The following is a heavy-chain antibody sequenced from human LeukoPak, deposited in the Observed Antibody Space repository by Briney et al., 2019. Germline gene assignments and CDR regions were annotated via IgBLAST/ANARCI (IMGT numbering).Heavy chain of an antibody. V-gene: IGHV1-2*06. CDR3: AKNHDYGDYEFDP. D-gene: IGHD4-17*01. Sequence: ASVKVSCKASGYTFTGYYMHWVRQAPGQGLEWMGRINPNSGGTNYAQKFQGRVTMTRDTSISTAYMELSRLRSDDTAVYYCAKNHDYGDYEFDPWGQGTLVTVSS. J-gene: IGHJ5*02. CDR2: INPNSGGT. CDR1: GYTFTGYY.